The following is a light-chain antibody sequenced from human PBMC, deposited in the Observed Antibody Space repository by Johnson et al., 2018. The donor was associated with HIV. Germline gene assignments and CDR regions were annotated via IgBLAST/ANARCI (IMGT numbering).Light chain of an antibody. CDR3: GTWDSSLRTV. J-gene: IGLJ1*01. Sequence: QSLLTQPPSVSAAPGQKVTISCSGSSYNIGNNYVSRYQQLPGTAPKLLIYENNRRPSGIPDRFYGSQSGTSATLGITGLPTGDEADYYCGTWDSSLRTVFGTGTKVTVL. CDR2: ENN. V-gene: IGLV1-51*02. CDR1: SYNIGNNY.